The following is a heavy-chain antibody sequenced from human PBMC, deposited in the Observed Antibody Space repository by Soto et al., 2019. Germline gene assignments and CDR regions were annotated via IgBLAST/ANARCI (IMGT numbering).Heavy chain of an antibody. Sequence: QVQLVESGGDVVQPGRSLRLACAASGFTFSGFAMHWVRLAPGKGLEWVAVISYAGTYTKYHDSVWGRFSISRDNSKNTLYRQMNSLRPDDTAVYHCAREPWGYSGSSKHFDFWGHGTLVTVSS. J-gene: IGHJ4*01. D-gene: IGHD6-6*01. CDR2: ISYAGTYT. V-gene: IGHV3-30-3*01. CDR3: AREPWGYSGSSKHFDF. CDR1: GFTFSGFA.